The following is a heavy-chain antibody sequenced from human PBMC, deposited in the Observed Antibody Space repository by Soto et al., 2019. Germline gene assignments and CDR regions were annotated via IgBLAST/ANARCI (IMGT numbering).Heavy chain of an antibody. V-gene: IGHV1-69*01. CDR1: GGTFSSYA. Sequence: VQLVQSGAEVKKPGSSVKVSCKASGGTFSSYAISWVRQAPGQGLEWMGGIIPIFGTANYAQKFQGRVTITADESTSTAYMELSSLRSEDTAVYYCASFQPIEERLYSSSWYEDYYYGMDVWGQGTTVTVSS. CDR3: ASFQPIEERLYSSSWYEDYYYGMDV. CDR2: IIPIFGTA. D-gene: IGHD6-13*01. J-gene: IGHJ6*02.